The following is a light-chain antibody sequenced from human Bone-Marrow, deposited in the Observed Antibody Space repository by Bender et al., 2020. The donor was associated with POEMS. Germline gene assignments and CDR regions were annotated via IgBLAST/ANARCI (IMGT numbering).Light chain of an antibody. CDR2: EVN. J-gene: IGLJ1*01. CDR1: NDDVGFYNY. CDR3: QSYDSSLSGYV. Sequence: QSALTQPPSASGSVGQSVTISCTGTNDDVGFYNYVSWYQQHPGKAPKVIIYEVNKRPSGVPERFSGSKSGNTASLTVSGLQAEDEADYYCQSYDSSLSGYVFGTGTKVTVL. V-gene: IGLV2-8*01.